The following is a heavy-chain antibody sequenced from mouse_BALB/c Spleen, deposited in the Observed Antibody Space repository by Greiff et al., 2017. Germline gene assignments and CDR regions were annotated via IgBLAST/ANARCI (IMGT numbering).Heavy chain of an antibody. Sequence: EVQLVESGPGLVKPSQSLSLTCSVTGYSITSGYYWNWIRQFPGNKLEWMGYISYDGSNNYNPSLKNRISITRDTSKNQFFLKLNSVTTEDTATYYCARGVPFDYWGQGTTLTVSS. CDR2: ISYDGSN. J-gene: IGHJ2*01. V-gene: IGHV3-6*02. CDR3: ARGVPFDY. CDR1: GYSITSGYY.